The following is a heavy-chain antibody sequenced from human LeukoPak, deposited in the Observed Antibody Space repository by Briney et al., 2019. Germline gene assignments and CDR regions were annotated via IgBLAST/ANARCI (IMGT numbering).Heavy chain of an antibody. D-gene: IGHD3-9*01. CDR1: GYTFTGYY. J-gene: IGHJ5*02. CDR3: ARGYYDILTGYPYNWFDP. V-gene: IGHV1-2*06. CDR2: INPNSGGT. Sequence: ASVKVSCKASGYTFTGYYMHWVRQAPGQGLEWMGRINPNSGGTNYAQKFQGRVTMTRDTSISTAYMELRRLRSDDTAVYYCARGYYDILTGYPYNWFDPWGQGTLVTVSS.